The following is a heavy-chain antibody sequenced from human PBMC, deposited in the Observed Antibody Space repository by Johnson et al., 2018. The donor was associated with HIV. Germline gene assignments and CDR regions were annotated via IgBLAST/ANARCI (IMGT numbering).Heavy chain of an antibody. J-gene: IGHJ3*01. CDR1: GFTFSSYG. V-gene: IGHV3-NL1*01. Sequence: QVQLVESGGGVVQPGRSLRLSCAASGFTFSSYGMHWVRQAPGKGLEWVSGISWNSGSIGYADSVKGRFPISRDNSKNTRYLQLGSLRDDDTAVYYCVRRQYISTWQDAFDVWGQGTTVTVSS. CDR2: ISWNSGSI. D-gene: IGHD6-13*01. CDR3: VRRQYISTWQDAFDV.